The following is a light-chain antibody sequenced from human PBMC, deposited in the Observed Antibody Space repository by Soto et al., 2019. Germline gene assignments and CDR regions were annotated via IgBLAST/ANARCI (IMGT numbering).Light chain of an antibody. CDR3: QQSYSTPIT. J-gene: IGKJ5*01. Sequence: DIQMTQSPSSLSASVGDRVTITCRASQSISNYLNWYQQKPGKAPKVLIYAASNLQSGVPSRFSGSGSGTDFTLTISSLQTEDFATYYCQQSYSTPITFGQGTRLEI. V-gene: IGKV1-39*01. CDR1: QSISNY. CDR2: AAS.